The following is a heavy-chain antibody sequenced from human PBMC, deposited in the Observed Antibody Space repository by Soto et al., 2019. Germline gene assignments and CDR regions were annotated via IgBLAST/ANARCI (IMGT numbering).Heavy chain of an antibody. CDR3: VKGVSSWFPWYFDY. V-gene: IGHV3-7*02. Sequence: GGSLRLSCAASGFNFSRYWMNWVRQAPGKGLEWVANSRPDTDDRFHADSVRGRFSISRDNAKKSLFLQMSSLRAEDTAVYYCVKGVSSWFPWYFDYWGQGTLVTVSS. CDR2: SRPDTDDR. D-gene: IGHD6-13*01. J-gene: IGHJ4*02. CDR1: GFNFSRYW.